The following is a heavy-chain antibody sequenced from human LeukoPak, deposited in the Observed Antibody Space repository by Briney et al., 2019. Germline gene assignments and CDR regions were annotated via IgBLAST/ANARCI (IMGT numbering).Heavy chain of an antibody. D-gene: IGHD3-9*01. CDR2: ITDSGATT. Sequence: GSLRLSCVASGFPFSIYIMTWVRRAPGKGLEWISAITDSGATTYYADSVKGRFTISRDNSKNTLYLQMNSLRAEDTAVYYCSREYFDWSRNYYYGMDVWGQGTTVTVSS. CDR3: SREYFDWSRNYYYGMDV. J-gene: IGHJ6*02. CDR1: GFPFSIYI. V-gene: IGHV3-23*01.